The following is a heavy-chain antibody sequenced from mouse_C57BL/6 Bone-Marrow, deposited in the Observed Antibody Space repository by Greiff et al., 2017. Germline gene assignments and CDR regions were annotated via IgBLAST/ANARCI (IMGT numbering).Heavy chain of an antibody. D-gene: IGHD4-1*01. CDR1: GYTFTSYW. V-gene: IGHV1-55*01. Sequence: QVQLQQPGAELVKPGASVKMSCKASGYTFTSYWITWVKQRPGQGLEWIGDIYPTSGRTNYNEKIKSTVILTVDTSSNTAYMQLSSLTSEDSAVFYCARSGPLGRSVDYWGQGTTLTVSS. CDR3: ARSGPLGRSVDY. J-gene: IGHJ2*01. CDR2: IYPTSGRT.